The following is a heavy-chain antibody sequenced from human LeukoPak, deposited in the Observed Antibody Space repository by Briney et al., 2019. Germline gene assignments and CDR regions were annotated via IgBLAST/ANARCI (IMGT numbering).Heavy chain of an antibody. CDR3: ARSVIPLGMDV. CDR1: GYTFTSYY. J-gene: IGHJ6*02. V-gene: IGHV1-46*01. CDR2: INPSGGST. Sequence: EASVKVSCKASGYTFTSYYMHWVRQAPGQGHEWMGIINPSGGSTSYAQKFQGRVTMTRDTSTSTVYMELSSLRSEDTAVYYCARSVIPLGMDVWGQGTTVTVSS. D-gene: IGHD2-21*01.